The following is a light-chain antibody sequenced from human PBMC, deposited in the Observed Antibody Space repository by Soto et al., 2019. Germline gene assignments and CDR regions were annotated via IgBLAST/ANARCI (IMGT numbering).Light chain of an antibody. V-gene: IGKV3-15*01. CDR1: QSVSSN. CDR3: QQYNNWLWT. J-gene: IGKJ1*01. Sequence: EIVMTQSPATLSVSAGERATLSCRASQSVSSNLAWYQQKPGQAPRLLIYRASTRATGIPDRFSGSGSGTEFTLTISSLQSEDVAVYYCQQYNNWLWTYGQGTKVEIK. CDR2: RAS.